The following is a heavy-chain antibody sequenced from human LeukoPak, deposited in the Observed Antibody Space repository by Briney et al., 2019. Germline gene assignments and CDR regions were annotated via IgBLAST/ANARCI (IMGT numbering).Heavy chain of an antibody. CDR3: VKDKYPVVVAATLDY. J-gene: IGHJ4*02. CDR2: ISSNGGIT. D-gene: IGHD2-15*01. V-gene: IGHV3-64D*09. Sequence: GGSLRLSCSASGFTFSNYAMHWVRQAPGKGLEYVSDISSNGGITYYADSVKGRFTVSRDNSKNMLYLQMNSLRAEDTAVYYCVKDKYPVVVAATLDYWGQGILVTVSS. CDR1: GFTFSNYA.